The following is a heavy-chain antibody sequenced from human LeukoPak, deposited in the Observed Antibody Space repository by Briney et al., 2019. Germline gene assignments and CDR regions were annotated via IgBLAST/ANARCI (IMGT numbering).Heavy chain of an antibody. J-gene: IGHJ3*02. D-gene: IGHD3-10*01. V-gene: IGHV4-59*01. Sequence: PSETLSLTCTVSGGSISSYYWSWIRQPPGKGLEWIGYIYYSGSTNYNPSLKSRVTISVDTSKNRFSLKLSSVTAADTAVYYCARSSPAMVRGVNDAFDIWGQGTMVTVSS. CDR3: ARSSPAMVRGVNDAFDI. CDR2: IYYSGST. CDR1: GGSISSYY.